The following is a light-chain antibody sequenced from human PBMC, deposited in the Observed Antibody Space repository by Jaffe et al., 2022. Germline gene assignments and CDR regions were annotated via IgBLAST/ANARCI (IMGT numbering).Light chain of an antibody. J-gene: IGLJ3*02. CDR1: NIGSKS. Sequence: SYVLTQPPSVSVAPGKTARITCGGNNIGSKSVHWYQQKPGQAPVLVIYYDSDRPSGIPERFSGSNSGNTATLTISRVEAGDEADYYCQVWDSSSDPGCEFGGGTKLTVL. V-gene: IGLV3-21*04. CDR2: YDS. CDR3: QVWDSSSDPGCE.